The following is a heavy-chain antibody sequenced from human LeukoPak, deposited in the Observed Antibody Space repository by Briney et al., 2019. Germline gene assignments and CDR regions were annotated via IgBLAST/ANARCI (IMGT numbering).Heavy chain of an antibody. Sequence: QPGGSLRLSCAASGFTFSSYWMSWVRRAPGKGLEWVANIKQDGSEKYYVDSVKGRFTISRDNAKNSLYLQMNSLRAEDTAVYYCARELIAAAGTAAYWGQGTLVTVSS. V-gene: IGHV3-7*01. CDR3: ARELIAAAGTAAY. CDR2: IKQDGSEK. CDR1: GFTFSSYW. D-gene: IGHD6-13*01. J-gene: IGHJ4*02.